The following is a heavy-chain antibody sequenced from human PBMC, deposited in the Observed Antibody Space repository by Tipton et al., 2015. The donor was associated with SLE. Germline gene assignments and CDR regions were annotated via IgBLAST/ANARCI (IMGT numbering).Heavy chain of an antibody. V-gene: IGHV4-39*07. CDR2: IYYSGST. CDR3: ARGPYYYMDV. CDR1: NGSISSSPYY. Sequence: TLSLTCTVSNGSISSSPYYWGWIRQSPGKGLEWVGSIYYSGSTYYNPSLKSRVTISVDTSRNQCSLNLTSVTAADTAVYYCARGPYYYMDVWGKGTTVIVSS. J-gene: IGHJ6*03.